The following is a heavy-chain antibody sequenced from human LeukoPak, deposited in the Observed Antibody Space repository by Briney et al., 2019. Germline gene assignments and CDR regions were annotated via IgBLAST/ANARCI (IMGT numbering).Heavy chain of an antibody. V-gene: IGHV4-4*07. CDR2: IHPSGST. CDR1: GDSISSYY. D-gene: IGHD6-19*01. CDR3: ARTLAGKLVFGY. J-gene: IGHJ4*02. Sequence: SETLSLTCTVSGDSISSYYWSWIRQPAGKGLEWIGRIHPSGSTNYNPSLKSRVTLSVDTSKNQFSLKLSSVTAADTAVYYCARTLAGKLVFGYWGQGTLVTVSS.